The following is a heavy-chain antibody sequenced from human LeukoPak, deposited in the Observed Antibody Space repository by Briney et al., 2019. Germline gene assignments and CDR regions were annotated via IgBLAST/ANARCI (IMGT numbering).Heavy chain of an antibody. D-gene: IGHD7-27*01. Sequence: SETLSLTCTVSGASITSHYWSWIRQPPGRGLECIGYIYYTGYTTYDPSLKSRVTISIDTSKNQFSLKLKNVTAADTAAYYCARDRRPHWGFDYWGQGSLVTVSS. V-gene: IGHV4-59*11. CDR1: GASITSHY. CDR3: ARDRRPHWGFDY. J-gene: IGHJ4*02. CDR2: IYYTGYT.